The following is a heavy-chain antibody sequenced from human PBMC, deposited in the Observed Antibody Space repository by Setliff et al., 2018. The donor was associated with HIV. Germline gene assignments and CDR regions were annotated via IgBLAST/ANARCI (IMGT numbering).Heavy chain of an antibody. CDR1: GYTFTSYG. CDR3: AVDRHAFDI. D-gene: IGHD5-12*01. J-gene: IGHJ3*02. Sequence: ASVKVSCKASGYTFTSYGISWVRQAPGQGLEWMGWINTYTGNPTYAQDFTGRFVFSLDTSVSTAYLQISSLKADDGAVYYCAVDRHAFDIWGQGTVVTVSS. CDR2: INTYTGNP. V-gene: IGHV7-4-1*02.